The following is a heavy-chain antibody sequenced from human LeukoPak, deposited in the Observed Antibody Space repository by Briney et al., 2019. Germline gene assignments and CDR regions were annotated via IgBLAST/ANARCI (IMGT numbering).Heavy chain of an antibody. CDR1: GFPFSDFS. J-gene: IGHJ4*02. D-gene: IGHD2-8*01. Sequence: GGSLRLSCATSGFPFSDFSMSWVRQAPGKGLEWISTTNSGGTSTYYAESVKGRFTISRDNFKNTLYLQMSSLRVEDTAVYYCAKQSYARSLGEGGPGTLVSVSS. CDR2: TNSGGTST. V-gene: IGHV3-23*01. CDR3: AKQSYARSLGE.